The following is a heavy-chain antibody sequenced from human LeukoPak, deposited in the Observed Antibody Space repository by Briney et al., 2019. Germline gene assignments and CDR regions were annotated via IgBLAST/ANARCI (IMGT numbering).Heavy chain of an antibody. D-gene: IGHD3-3*01. J-gene: IGHJ4*02. CDR2: ISSSSSTI. CDR1: GFTFSSYS. Sequence: GGSLRLSCAASGFTFSSYSMNWVRQAPGKGLEWVSYISSSSSTIYYADSVKGRFTISRDNAKNSLYLQMNSLRAEDTAVYYCAKAPRGIFGVVPYYFDYWGQGTLVTVSS. CDR3: AKAPRGIFGVVPYYFDY. V-gene: IGHV3-48*04.